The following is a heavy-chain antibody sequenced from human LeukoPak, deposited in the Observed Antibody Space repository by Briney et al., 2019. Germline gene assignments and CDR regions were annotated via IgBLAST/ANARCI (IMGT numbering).Heavy chain of an antibody. D-gene: IGHD3-10*02. Sequence: PGRSLRLSCAASGFTFSSYGMHWVRQAPGKGLEWVAFISYDGRNKFYADSVKGRFTISRDNSNNTLYLQMNSLRADDTAVYYCAKDRNYVGTLDYWGQGTLVTVSS. V-gene: IGHV3-30*18. CDR1: GFTFSSYG. CDR3: AKDRNYVGTLDY. CDR2: ISYDGRNK. J-gene: IGHJ4*02.